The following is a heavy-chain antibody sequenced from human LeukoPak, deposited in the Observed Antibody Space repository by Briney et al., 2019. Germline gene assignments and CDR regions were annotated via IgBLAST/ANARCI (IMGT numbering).Heavy chain of an antibody. CDR1: GYTFTSYD. CDR3: ARVNEWELHDY. J-gene: IGHJ4*02. D-gene: IGHD1-26*01. CDR2: INTNTGNP. Sequence: ASVKVSCKASGYTFTSYDINWVRQAPGQGLEWMGWINTNTGNPTYAQGFTGRFVFSLDTSVSTAYLQISSLKAEDTAVYYCARVNEWELHDYWGQGTLVTVSS. V-gene: IGHV7-4-1*02.